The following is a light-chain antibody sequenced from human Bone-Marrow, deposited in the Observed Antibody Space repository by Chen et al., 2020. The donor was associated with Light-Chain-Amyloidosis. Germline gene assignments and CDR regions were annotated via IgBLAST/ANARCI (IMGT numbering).Light chain of an antibody. CDR3: QVWDRSSDRPV. J-gene: IGLJ3*02. CDR1: NIGSTS. Sequence: SYVLTQLSSVSVAPGQTAPIACGGNNIGSTSVHCYQQTPGQAPLLVVYDDSDRPSGIPVRLAGSNSGNTATLTISRVEAGDEADYYCQVWDRSSDRPVFGGGTKLTVL. V-gene: IGLV3-21*02. CDR2: DDS.